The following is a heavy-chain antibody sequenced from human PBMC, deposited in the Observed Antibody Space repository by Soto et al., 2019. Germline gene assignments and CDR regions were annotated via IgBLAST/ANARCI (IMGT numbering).Heavy chain of an antibody. CDR1: GGSISSSSYY. J-gene: IGHJ5*02. Sequence: SETLSLTCTVSGGSISSSSYYWGWIRQPPGKGLEWIGSIYYSGSTYYNPSLKSRVTISVDTSKNQFSLKLSSVTAADTAVYYCARDMLSLGEVAPQLNNWFDPWGQGTLVTVSS. CDR2: IYYSGST. V-gene: IGHV4-39*07. CDR3: ARDMLSLGEVAPQLNNWFDP. D-gene: IGHD3-16*01.